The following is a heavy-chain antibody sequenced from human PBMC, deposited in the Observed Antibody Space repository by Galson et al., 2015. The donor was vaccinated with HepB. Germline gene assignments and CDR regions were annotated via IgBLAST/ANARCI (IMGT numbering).Heavy chain of an antibody. V-gene: IGHV3-23*01. CDR2: ISGSGGST. J-gene: IGHJ4*02. CDR1: GFSFTSHA. Sequence: SLRLSCAASGFSFTSHAMNWVRQAPGKGLEWVSGISGSGGSTYYADSLKGRFTISRDNSKNTLYLQVNSLRAEDTAIYYCAKDWARGVIRFYFDYWGQGALVTVSS. D-gene: IGHD3-10*01. CDR3: AKDWARGVIRFYFDY.